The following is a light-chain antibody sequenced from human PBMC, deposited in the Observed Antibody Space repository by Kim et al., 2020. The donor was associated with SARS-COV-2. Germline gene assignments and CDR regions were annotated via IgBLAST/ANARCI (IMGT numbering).Light chain of an antibody. J-gene: IGKJ4*01. V-gene: IGKV1-9*01. CDR1: QGISSY. CDR3: QQLNSYPYL. Sequence: DIQLTQSPSFLSASVGDRVTITCRASQGISSYLAWYQQKPGKAPKLLIYAASTLQSGVPSRFSGSGSGTEFTLTISSLQPEDFATYYCQQLNSYPYLFGGGTKVDIK. CDR2: AAS.